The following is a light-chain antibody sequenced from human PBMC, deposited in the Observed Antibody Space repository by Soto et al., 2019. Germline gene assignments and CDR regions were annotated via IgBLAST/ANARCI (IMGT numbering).Light chain of an antibody. Sequence: EIVLTQSPGTLSLSPGERATLYCRASQSVSSSYLAWYQQKPGQAPRLLIYGASSRATGIPDRFSGSGSGTDFTLTISRLEPEDFAVYYCQQYGSSRITFGQGTRREIK. CDR1: QSVSSSY. CDR2: GAS. J-gene: IGKJ5*01. V-gene: IGKV3-20*01. CDR3: QQYGSSRIT.